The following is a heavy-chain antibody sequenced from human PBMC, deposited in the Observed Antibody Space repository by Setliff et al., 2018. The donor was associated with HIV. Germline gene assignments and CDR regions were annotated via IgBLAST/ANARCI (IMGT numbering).Heavy chain of an antibody. D-gene: IGHD3-22*01. CDR1: GFTFSSYG. J-gene: IGHJ2*01. CDR2: IYIDGST. CDR3: AKDMEYDTSVYYHWYFDL. V-gene: IGHV3-NL1*01. Sequence: GGSLRLSCAASGFTFSSYGMHWVRQAPGKGLEWVSVIYIDGSTYYADSVKGRFTISRDNSKNTLHLQMNSLRAEDTALYYCAKDMEYDTSVYYHWYFDLWGRGALVTVSS.